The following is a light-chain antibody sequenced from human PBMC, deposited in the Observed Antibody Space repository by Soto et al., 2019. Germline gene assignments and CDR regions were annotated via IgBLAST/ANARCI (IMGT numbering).Light chain of an antibody. CDR2: EVS. J-gene: IGLJ1*01. V-gene: IGLV2-8*01. Sequence: QSVLTQPPSASGSPGQSVTISCTGTSSDVGGYNYVSWYQQHPDKAPKLMIYEVSKRPSGVPDRFSGSKSGNTASLTVSGLQAEDEADYYCSSYAGSNTPYVFGTGTKLTVL. CDR1: SSDVGGYNY. CDR3: SSYAGSNTPYV.